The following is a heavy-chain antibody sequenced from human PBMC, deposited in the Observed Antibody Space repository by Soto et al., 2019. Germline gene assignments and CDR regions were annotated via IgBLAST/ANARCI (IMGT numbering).Heavy chain of an antibody. Sequence: PWGSLRLSCSASGFTFSSYWMSWVRQAPGKGLEWVANIKQDGSERYYVDSVKGRFTISRDNAKNSLYRQVNSLRVEDTAVYYCGSSRYIITDWFDSWGQGTLV. D-gene: IGHD3-22*01. CDR3: GSSRYIITDWFDS. CDR1: GFTFSSYW. J-gene: IGHJ5*02. V-gene: IGHV3-7*01. CDR2: IKQDGSER.